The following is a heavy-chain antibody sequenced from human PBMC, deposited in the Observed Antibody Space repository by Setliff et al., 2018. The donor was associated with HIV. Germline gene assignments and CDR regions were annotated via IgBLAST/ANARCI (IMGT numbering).Heavy chain of an antibody. Sequence: SETLSLTCTVSGDSISSGGYYWSWIPQPAGQGLEWIGRIYTSGNTNYNPSTNYNPSLKSRITISLETSRNQFSLRVTSVTATDTAVYYCTRQSPVAGSGAFDIWGQGTMVTV. CDR2: IYTSGNTNYNPST. J-gene: IGHJ3*02. D-gene: IGHD6-19*01. CDR3: TRQSPVAGSGAFDI. CDR1: GDSISSGGYY. V-gene: IGHV4-61*02.